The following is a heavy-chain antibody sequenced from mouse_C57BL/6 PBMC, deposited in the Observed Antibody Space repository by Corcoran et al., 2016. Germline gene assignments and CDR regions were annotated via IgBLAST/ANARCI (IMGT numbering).Heavy chain of an antibody. V-gene: IGHV9-3*01. Sequence: QIQLVQSGPELKKPGETVKISCKASGYTFTTYGMSGVKQAPGKGLKWMGWINTYSGVPTYADDFKGRFAFSLETSASTVYLQINNHKNEYTAKYLCARRAITHLDYWGQDTTLTVAS. D-gene: IGHD1-1*01. CDR3: ARRAITHLDY. CDR2: INTYSGVP. J-gene: IGHJ2*01. CDR1: GYTFTTYG.